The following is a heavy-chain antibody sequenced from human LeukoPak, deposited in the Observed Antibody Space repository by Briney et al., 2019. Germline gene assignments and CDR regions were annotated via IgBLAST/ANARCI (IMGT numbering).Heavy chain of an antibody. Sequence: GGSLRLSCAASGFIFSNYEINWVRQAPGKGLEWVSYISSSGITMDYADSVKGRFTISRDNAKNSLYLQMNSLRAEDTAVYYCARGWWSGYDAKLDYWGQGALVTVSS. CDR2: ISSSGITM. D-gene: IGHD5-12*01. CDR3: ARGWWSGYDAKLDY. CDR1: GFIFSNYE. J-gene: IGHJ4*02. V-gene: IGHV3-48*03.